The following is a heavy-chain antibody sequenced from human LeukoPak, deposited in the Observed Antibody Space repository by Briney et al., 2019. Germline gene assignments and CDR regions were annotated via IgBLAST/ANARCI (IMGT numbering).Heavy chain of an antibody. D-gene: IGHD3-9*01. J-gene: IGHJ6*02. Sequence: PGGSLRLSCAASGFTFSSYAMSWVRQAPGEGLEWVSAISGSGGSTYYADSVKGRFTISRDNSKNTLYLQMNSLRAEDTAVYYCAKGLTYYDILTGYYIDYYYYGMDVWGQGTTVTVSS. CDR2: ISGSGGST. V-gene: IGHV3-23*01. CDR1: GFTFSSYA. CDR3: AKGLTYYDILTGYYIDYYYYGMDV.